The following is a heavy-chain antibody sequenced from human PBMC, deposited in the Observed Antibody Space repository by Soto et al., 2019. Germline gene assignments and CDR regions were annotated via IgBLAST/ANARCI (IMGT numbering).Heavy chain of an antibody. CDR3: ARSSPQCSSTSCYSVALDS. J-gene: IGHJ4*02. D-gene: IGHD2-2*02. CDR1: SRTFVGYC. Sequence: LVLLPDPWPVFSRTFVGYCLILLRQHHGKGLEWMGDINHSGVTNSNPSLKSRVTLSVDTSRNHFSLKLTSGTGADTAVYYCARSSPQCSSTSCYSVALDSWGQGTPVTVSS. CDR2: INHSGVT. V-gene: IGHV4-34*01.